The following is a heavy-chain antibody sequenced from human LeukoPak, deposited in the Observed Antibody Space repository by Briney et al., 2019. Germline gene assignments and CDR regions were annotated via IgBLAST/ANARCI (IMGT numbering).Heavy chain of an antibody. Sequence: GGSLRLSCAASGFTFDDYAMHWVRQAPGKGLEWVSGISWNSGSIGYADSVKGRFTISRDNAKNSLYLQMNSLRAEDTAVYYCARERRGYSYADDAFDIWGQGTMVTVSS. CDR1: GFTFDDYA. CDR2: ISWNSGSI. J-gene: IGHJ3*02. D-gene: IGHD5-18*01. V-gene: IGHV3-9*01. CDR3: ARERRGYSYADDAFDI.